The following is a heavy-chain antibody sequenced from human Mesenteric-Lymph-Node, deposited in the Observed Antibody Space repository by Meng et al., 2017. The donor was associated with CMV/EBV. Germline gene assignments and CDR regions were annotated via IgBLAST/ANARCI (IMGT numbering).Heavy chain of an antibody. D-gene: IGHD2-21*01. CDR3: DGSDF. V-gene: IGHV3-21*06. Sequence: GESLKISCAASGFTLSYYDMNWVRQAPGKGLEWVSFISSSGDFIYYADSVRGRFTISRDHAENSLYLQMNSLRVEDTAVYYCDGSDFWGQGTLVTVSS. CDR1: GFTLSYYD. J-gene: IGHJ4*02. CDR2: ISSSGDFI.